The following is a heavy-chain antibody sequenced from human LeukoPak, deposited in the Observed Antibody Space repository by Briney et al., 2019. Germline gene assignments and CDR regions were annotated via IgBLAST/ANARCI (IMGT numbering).Heavy chain of an antibody. D-gene: IGHD3-3*01. CDR2: IYSGGRT. V-gene: IGHV3-53*05. CDR3: AKDHYDFWSGYSGPLDY. CDR1: GFTVSSNY. Sequence: GGSLRLSCAASGFTVSSNYMSWVRQATGKGLEWVSVIYSGGRTYYADSVKGRFTISRDNSKNTLYLQMNSLRVEDTAMYYCAKDHYDFWSGYSGPLDYWGQGTLVTVSS. J-gene: IGHJ4*02.